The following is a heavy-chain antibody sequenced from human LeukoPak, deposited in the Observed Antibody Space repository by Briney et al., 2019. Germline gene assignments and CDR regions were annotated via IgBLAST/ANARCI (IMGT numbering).Heavy chain of an antibody. D-gene: IGHD2-21*01. V-gene: IGHV3-7*01. CDR3: ASVAAFDI. Sequence: PGGSLRLSCAASGFTFSSYWMTWVRQGPGKGLEWVANIKPDGSLIYYVDSVKGRFTISRDNAKNSLYLQMNSLRAEDTAVYYCASVAAFDIWGQGTMVTVSS. J-gene: IGHJ3*02. CDR1: GFTFSSYW. CDR2: IKPDGSLI.